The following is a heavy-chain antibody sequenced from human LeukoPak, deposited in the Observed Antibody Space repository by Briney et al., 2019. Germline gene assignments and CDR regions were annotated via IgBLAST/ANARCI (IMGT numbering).Heavy chain of an antibody. CDR1: GGSISSYY. CDR2: IYTSGST. V-gene: IGHV4-4*09. CDR3: ARLPGDEHFDL. J-gene: IGHJ2*01. D-gene: IGHD7-27*01. Sequence: SETPSLTCTVSGGSISSYYWSWIRQPPGKGLEWIGYIYTSGSTNYNPSLKSRVTISVDTSKNQFSLKLSSVTAADTAVYYCARLPGDEHFDLWGRGTLVTVSS.